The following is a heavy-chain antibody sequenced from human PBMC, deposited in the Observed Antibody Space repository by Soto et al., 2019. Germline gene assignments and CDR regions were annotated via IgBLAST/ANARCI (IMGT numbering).Heavy chain of an antibody. V-gene: IGHV3-48*02. CDR3: ARDHPTAYFYDKRGSV. J-gene: IGHJ6*02. D-gene: IGHD3-22*01. CDR1: GFTFSTYC. CDR2: ISGTGNTI. Sequence: EVQLVESGGGLVQPGGSLRLSCSVSGFTFSTYCMNWVRQAPGKGLEWVSYISGTGNTIHYADSVKGRFTISRDNVKNSLFLQMNSLRDEDTAVYYCARDHPTAYFYDKRGSVWGRGTTVTVSS.